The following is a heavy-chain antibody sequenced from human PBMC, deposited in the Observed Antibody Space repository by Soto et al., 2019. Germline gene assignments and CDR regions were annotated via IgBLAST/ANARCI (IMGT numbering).Heavy chain of an antibody. CDR3: ARVRIAAAGWSRYYGMDV. D-gene: IGHD6-13*01. Sequence: ASVKVSCKASGYTFTVYYMHWVRQAPGQGLEWMGWINPNNGDTNYAQKFQGRVTMTRDTSISTAYMELSSLRSEDTAVYYCARVRIAAAGWSRYYGMDVWGQGTTVTVSS. CDR2: INPNNGDT. J-gene: IGHJ6*02. CDR1: GYTFTVYY. V-gene: IGHV1-2*02.